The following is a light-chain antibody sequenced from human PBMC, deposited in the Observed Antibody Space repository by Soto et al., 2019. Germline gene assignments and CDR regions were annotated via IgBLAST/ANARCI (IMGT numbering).Light chain of an antibody. Sequence: EIQGTQSLSSVSEPVGDTFTITCRGSQGISNWLAWYQQKPVNAPKLLIYATSTLQSGVPSRFSGSGSGTDFTLTISSLQTEDFATYYCQQANSFPLTFGGGTKVDIK. CDR1: QGISNW. CDR3: QQANSFPLT. CDR2: ATS. J-gene: IGKJ4*01. V-gene: IGKV1-12*01.